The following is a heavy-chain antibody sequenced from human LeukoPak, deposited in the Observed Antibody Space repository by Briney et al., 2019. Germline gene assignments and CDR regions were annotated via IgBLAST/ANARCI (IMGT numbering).Heavy chain of an antibody. Sequence: GGSLRLSCSASGFTFSRYWMHWVRQAPGKGLEWVASINEDGSAKYYADSVKGRFTISRDNARNSVYLQMSSLGAEDSAVYYCVRGGAPIYWGQGTLVTVSS. CDR3: VRGGAPIY. CDR1: GFTFSRYW. J-gene: IGHJ4*02. CDR2: INEDGSAK. V-gene: IGHV3-7*01. D-gene: IGHD3-10*01.